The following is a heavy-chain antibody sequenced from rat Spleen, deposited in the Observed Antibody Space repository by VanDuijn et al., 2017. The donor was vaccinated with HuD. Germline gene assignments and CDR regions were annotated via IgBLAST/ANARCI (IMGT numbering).Heavy chain of an antibody. V-gene: IGHV5-25*01. CDR3: ATMELAHYFDY. Sequence: EVQLVESGGGLVQPGRSMKVSCAASGFTFSNYYMTWVRQAPTKGLEWVASISTDGGHTYYRDSVKGRCSISRDKAKSTLYLQMDSLRSEDTATYYCATMELAHYFDYWGQGVMVTVSS. CDR2: ISTDGGHT. D-gene: IGHD1-3*01. J-gene: IGHJ2*01. CDR1: GFTFSNYY.